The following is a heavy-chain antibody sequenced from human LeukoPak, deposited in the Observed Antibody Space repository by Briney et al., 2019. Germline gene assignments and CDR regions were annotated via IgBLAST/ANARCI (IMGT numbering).Heavy chain of an antibody. D-gene: IGHD3-22*01. CDR1: GGSISSSNW. CDR2: IYHSGST. CDR3: ARANYYDSSGVRY. Sequence: PSGTLSLTCAVSGGSISSSNWWSWVRQPPGKGLEWIGEIYHSGSTNYNPSLKSRVTISVDKSKNQFSLKLSSVTAADTAVYYCARANYYDSSGVRYWGQGTLVTVSS. V-gene: IGHV4-4*02. J-gene: IGHJ4*02.